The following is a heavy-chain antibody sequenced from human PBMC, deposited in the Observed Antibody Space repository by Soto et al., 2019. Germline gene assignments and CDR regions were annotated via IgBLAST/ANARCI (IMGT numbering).Heavy chain of an antibody. Sequence: GGSLRLSCAASGFTFSSYSMNWVRQAPGKGLEWVSAISVSGGSTYYADSVKGRFTISRDNSKNTLYLQMNSLRAEDTAVYYCAKAVPGIAAAADSYYFDYWGLGTLVTVSS. CDR2: ISVSGGST. V-gene: IGHV3-23*01. CDR1: GFTFSSYS. D-gene: IGHD6-13*01. J-gene: IGHJ4*02. CDR3: AKAVPGIAAAADSYYFDY.